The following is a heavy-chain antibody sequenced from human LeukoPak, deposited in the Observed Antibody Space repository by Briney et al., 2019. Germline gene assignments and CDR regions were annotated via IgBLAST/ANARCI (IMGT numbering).Heavy chain of an antibody. CDR2: ISSSSSTI. V-gene: IGHV3-48*02. J-gene: IGHJ4*02. D-gene: IGHD3-16*01. CDR3: AREPSGVMITFGGVDY. CDR1: GFTFRSYS. Sequence: GGSLRLSCAASGFTFRSYSMNWVRQAPGKGLVWVSYISSSSSTIYYADSVKGRFTISRDNAKNSLYLQMNSLRDEDTAVYYCAREPSGVMITFGGVDYWGQGTLVTVSS.